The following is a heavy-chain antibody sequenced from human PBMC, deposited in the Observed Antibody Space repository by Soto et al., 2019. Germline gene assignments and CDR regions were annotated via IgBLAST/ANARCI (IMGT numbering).Heavy chain of an antibody. D-gene: IGHD2-2*01. CDR1: GFTLTSYA. CDR3: AKFLMEVVGTYYYYYGMDV. CDR2: ISGSGGST. J-gene: IGHJ6*02. Sequence: WGSLTLSCAASGFTLTSYAMTWDRQAPGMGLEWGSTISGSGGSTYYADSVKGRLTASRDNSKNTLYLQMNSLRAEDTAVYYCAKFLMEVVGTYYYYYGMDVWGQGTTVTVSS. V-gene: IGHV3-23*01.